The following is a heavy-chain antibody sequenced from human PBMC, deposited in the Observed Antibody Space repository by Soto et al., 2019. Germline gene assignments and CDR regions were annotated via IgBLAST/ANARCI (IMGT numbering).Heavy chain of an antibody. CDR1: GYTFTRYG. Sequence: QVQLVQSGAEVKKPGASVKVSCKASGYTFTRYGINWVRQATGQGLEWMGWMNPNSGNTGYAQKFQGRVTMTRNTSISTAYMELSSLGSEDTAVYYCARMYRDSSSSSTWFDPWGQGTLVTVSS. D-gene: IGHD6-6*01. CDR2: MNPNSGNT. V-gene: IGHV1-8*01. CDR3: ARMYRDSSSSSTWFDP. J-gene: IGHJ5*02.